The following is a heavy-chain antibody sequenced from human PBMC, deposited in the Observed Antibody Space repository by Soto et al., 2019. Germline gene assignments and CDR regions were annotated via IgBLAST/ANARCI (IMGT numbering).Heavy chain of an antibody. D-gene: IGHD3-9*01. CDR1: GYSFTGYW. CDR3: ARPKTEDILTRYYRLDYFDY. Sequence: PGESLKISCKGSGYSFTGYWIGWVRQMPGKGLEWMGIIYPGDSDTRYSPSFQGQVTISADKSISTAYLQWSSLKDSDTAMYYCARPKTEDILTRYYRLDYFDYWGQGTLVTVSS. CDR2: IYPGDSDT. V-gene: IGHV5-51*01. J-gene: IGHJ4*02.